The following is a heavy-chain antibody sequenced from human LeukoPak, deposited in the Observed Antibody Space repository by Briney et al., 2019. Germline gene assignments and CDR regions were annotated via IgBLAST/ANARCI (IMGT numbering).Heavy chain of an antibody. CDR1: GYTFTSYY. CDR2: INPNSGGT. V-gene: IGHV1-2*06. CDR3: ARAAAGTGGNYFDY. Sequence: ASVKVSCKASGYTFTSYYMHLVRQAPGQGLEWMGRINPNSGGTNYAQKFQGRVTMTRDTSISTAYMELSRLRSDDTAVYYCARAAAGTGGNYFDYWGQGTLVTVSS. J-gene: IGHJ4*02. D-gene: IGHD6-13*01.